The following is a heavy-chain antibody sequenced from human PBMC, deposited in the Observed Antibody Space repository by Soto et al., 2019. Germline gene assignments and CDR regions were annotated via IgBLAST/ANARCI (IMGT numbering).Heavy chain of an antibody. V-gene: IGHV3-66*01. D-gene: IGHD2-8*01. J-gene: IGHJ6*03. Sequence: GGSLRLSCAASGFTVSSNYMSWVRQAPGKGLEWVSVIYSGGSTYYADSVKGRFTISRDNSKNTLYLQMNSLRAEDTAVYYCARDSTKGYYMDVWGKGTTGTVSS. CDR1: GFTVSSNY. CDR3: ARDSTKGYYMDV. CDR2: IYSGGST.